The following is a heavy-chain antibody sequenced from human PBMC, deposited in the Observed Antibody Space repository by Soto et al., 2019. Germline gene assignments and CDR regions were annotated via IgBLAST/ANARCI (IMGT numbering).Heavy chain of an antibody. Sequence: QVQLVESGGGVVQPGRSLRLSCAASGFIFSTYGMHWVRQAPGKGLEWLSVISYDGNNKYYADSVKGRFTLSRDNSKNTLWMRTDSVRTDDTDVYYRTEDLLLTTITPVGAWGQGPLVTVSS. V-gene: IGHV3-30*18. CDR2: ISYDGNNK. CDR3: TEDLLLTTITPVGA. D-gene: IGHD4-4*01. CDR1: GFIFSTYG. J-gene: IGHJ4*02.